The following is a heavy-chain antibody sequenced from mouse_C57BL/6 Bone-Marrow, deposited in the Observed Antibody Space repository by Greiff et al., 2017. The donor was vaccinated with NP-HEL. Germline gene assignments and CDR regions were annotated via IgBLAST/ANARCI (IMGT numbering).Heavy chain of an antibody. D-gene: IGHD1-1*01. CDR3: ARYGDYGSSYWYFDV. J-gene: IGHJ1*03. CDR2: IRNKANGYTT. CDR1: GFTFPDYY. Sequence: EVKLVESGGGLVQPGGSLSLSCAASGFTFPDYYMSWVRQPPGKALEWLGFIRNKANGYTTEYSAYVKGRFTISRDNSQSILYLQMTALRAEDSATYYCARYGDYGSSYWYFDVWGTGTTVTVSS. V-gene: IGHV7-3*01.